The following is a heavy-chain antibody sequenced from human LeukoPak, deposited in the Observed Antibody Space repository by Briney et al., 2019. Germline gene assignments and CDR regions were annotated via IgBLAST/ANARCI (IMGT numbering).Heavy chain of an antibody. CDR1: GGTISRYY. D-gene: IGHD1-26*01. J-gene: IGHJ3*02. Sequence: SETLSLPCTVSGGTISRYYWSWIRQPPGKGLEWIAYIDYSGSTNYNPSLKSRLTISLDASKNQFSLKLSSVTAADTAVYYCARDRRRDLLHAFDIWGQGTMVTVSS. V-gene: IGHV4-59*01. CDR3: ARDRRRDLLHAFDI. CDR2: IDYSGST.